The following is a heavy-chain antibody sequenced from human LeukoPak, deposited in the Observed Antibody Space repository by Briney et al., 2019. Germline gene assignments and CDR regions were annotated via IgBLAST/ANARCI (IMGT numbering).Heavy chain of an antibody. J-gene: IGHJ5*02. CDR2: INHSGIS. D-gene: IGHD4-23*01. V-gene: IGHV4-38-2*02. CDR1: GGSISSYY. CDR3: AREVGTTVIKGGWFDP. Sequence: SETLSLTCTVSGGSISSYYWAWIRQPPGKGLEWIGTINHSGISYYNPSLQSRVTISVDTSKNQVSLNLTSVTAADTAVYYCAREVGTTVIKGGWFDPWGQGTLVTVSS.